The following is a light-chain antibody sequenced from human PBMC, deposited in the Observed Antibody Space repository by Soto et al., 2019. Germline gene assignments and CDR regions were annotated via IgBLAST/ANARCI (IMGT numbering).Light chain of an antibody. CDR2: GTS. V-gene: IGKV3-20*01. CDR3: EYYGTSIT. J-gene: IGKJ4*01. CDR1: QSIDNNH. Sequence: EIVLTQSPGTLSLSPGERDTLSCRASQSIDNNHLAWYQQKPGQAPRLLIHGTSNRATGIPDRFSGSGSGTDFTLTFSRLEPEDFAVYYCEYYGTSITFGGGTNVEIK.